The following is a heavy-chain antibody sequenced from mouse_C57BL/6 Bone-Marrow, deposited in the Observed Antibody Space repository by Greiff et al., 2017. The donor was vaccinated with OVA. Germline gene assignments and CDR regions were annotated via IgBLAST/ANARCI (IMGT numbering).Heavy chain of an antibody. J-gene: IGHJ3*01. Sequence: QVQLQQPGAELVRPGTSVKLSCKASGYTFTSYWMHWVKQRPGQGLEWIGVIDPSDSYTNYNQKFKGKATLTVDTSSSTAYMQLSSLTSEDSAVYYCARRDGNSVAYWGQGTLVTVSA. CDR2: IDPSDSYT. V-gene: IGHV1-59*01. CDR3: ARRDGNSVAY. D-gene: IGHD2-1*01. CDR1: GYTFTSYW.